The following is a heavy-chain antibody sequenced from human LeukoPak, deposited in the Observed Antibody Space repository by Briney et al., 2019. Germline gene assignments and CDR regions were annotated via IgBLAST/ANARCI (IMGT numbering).Heavy chain of an antibody. V-gene: IGHV3-53*05. Sequence: GGSLRLSCAASEFTVSSTYITWVRQAPGKGLEWVSVIYPDGSTYYADSVKGRFSISRDNSKNTVYLQMNSLRAEDTALYHCARDHTQSIAYYSGAFDVSGQGTMVTVFS. CDR1: EFTVSSTY. CDR3: ARDHTQSIAYYSGAFDV. J-gene: IGHJ3*01. CDR2: IYPDGST. D-gene: IGHD3-22*01.